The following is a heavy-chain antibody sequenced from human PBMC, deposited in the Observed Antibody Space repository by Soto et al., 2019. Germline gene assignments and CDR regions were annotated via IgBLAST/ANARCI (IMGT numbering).Heavy chain of an antibody. V-gene: IGHV4-34*01. CDR3: ARGWRYCIGSSTSCYLRATYYFDD. Sequence: ASETLSLTCAVYGGSFSGYYWSWIRQPPGKGLEWIGEINHSGSTNYNPSLKSRVTISVDTSKNQFSLKLSSVTAADTAVYYCARGWRYCIGSSTSCYLRATYYFDDWGQGTLVTVSS. CDR2: INHSGST. J-gene: IGHJ4*02. CDR1: GGSFSGYY. D-gene: IGHD2-2*01.